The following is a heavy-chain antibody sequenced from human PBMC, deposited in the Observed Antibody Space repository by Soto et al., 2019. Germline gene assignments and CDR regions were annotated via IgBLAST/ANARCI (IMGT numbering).Heavy chain of an antibody. CDR3: ATAPDTAMVTGVDY. Sequence: ASVKVSCKASGYTFTGYYMHWVRQAPGQGLEWMGWINPNSGGTNYAQKFQGRVTMTRDTSISTAYMELSRLRSDDTAVYYCATAPDTAMVTGVDYWRQGTLVTVSS. CDR1: GYTFTGYY. CDR2: INPNSGGT. J-gene: IGHJ4*02. D-gene: IGHD5-18*01. V-gene: IGHV1-2*02.